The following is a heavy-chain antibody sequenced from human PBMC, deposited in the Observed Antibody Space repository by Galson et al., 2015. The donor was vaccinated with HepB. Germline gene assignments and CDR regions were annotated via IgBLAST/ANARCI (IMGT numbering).Heavy chain of an antibody. Sequence: SETLSLTCTVSGGSISSSSYYWGWIRQPPGKGLEWIGSIYYSGSTYYNPSLKSRVTISVDTSKNQFSLKLSSVTAADTAVYYCARPGYYYDSSGPTANWFDPWGQGTLVTVSS. D-gene: IGHD3-22*01. J-gene: IGHJ5*02. V-gene: IGHV4-39*01. CDR3: ARPGYYYDSSGPTANWFDP. CDR1: GGSISSSSYY. CDR2: IYYSGST.